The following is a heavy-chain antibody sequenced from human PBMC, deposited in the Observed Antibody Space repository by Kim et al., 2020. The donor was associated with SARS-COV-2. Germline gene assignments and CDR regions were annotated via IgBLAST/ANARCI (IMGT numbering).Heavy chain of an antibody. Sequence: GGSLRLSCAVAGFGVNDNYMSWVRQAPGKGLEWVSIIYSGGSTYYADSVKGRFTVSRDNSNNKLFLQMNGLRADDTAVYYCARHSRGDYWSGYHNYYGMDVWGHGTTVTVSS. CDR1: GFGVNDNY. J-gene: IGHJ6*02. CDR2: IYSGGST. V-gene: IGHV3-53*01. CDR3: ARHSRGDYWSGYHNYYGMDV. D-gene: IGHD3-3*01.